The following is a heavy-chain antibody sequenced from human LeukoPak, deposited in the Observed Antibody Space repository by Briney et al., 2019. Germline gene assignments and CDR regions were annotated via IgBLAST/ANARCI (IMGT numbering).Heavy chain of an antibody. CDR2: IFASGST. CDR1: GVSISSYY. CDR3: ARGAGYSREVNYYHYMDV. Sequence: PSETLSLTCTVSGVSISSYYWSWIRQPAGKGLEWVGRIFASGSTNYNPSLKSRVTMSVDTSKNQFSLKLTSVTAADTAVYYWARGAGYSREVNYYHYMDVGGKGTTVTVSS. V-gene: IGHV4-4*07. J-gene: IGHJ6*03. D-gene: IGHD5-12*01.